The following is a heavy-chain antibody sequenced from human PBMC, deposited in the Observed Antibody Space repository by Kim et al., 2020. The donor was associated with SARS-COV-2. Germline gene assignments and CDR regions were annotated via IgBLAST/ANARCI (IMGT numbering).Heavy chain of an antibody. CDR3: AARRAPRPFDY. J-gene: IGHJ4*02. V-gene: IGHV3-9*01. Sequence: RVYADSVRGRFTISRDNAKNSLYLEMNSLRGEDTALYYCAARRAPRPFDYWGQGTLVTVSS. CDR2: R.